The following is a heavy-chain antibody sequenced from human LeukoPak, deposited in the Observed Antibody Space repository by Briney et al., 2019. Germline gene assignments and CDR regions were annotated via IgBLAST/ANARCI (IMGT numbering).Heavy chain of an antibody. CDR3: ATSSSYYDSSAYYWENDY. CDR1: GGSISSGSYY. J-gene: IGHJ4*02. D-gene: IGHD3-22*01. V-gene: IGHV4-61*02. CDR2: IYSSGST. Sequence: SETLSLTCTVSGGSISSGSYYWSWIRQPAGKGLEWIGRIYSSGSTNYNPSLKSRVTISVDTSKNQFSLTLSSVTAADTAVYYCATSSSYYDSSAYYWENDYWGQGTLVTVSS.